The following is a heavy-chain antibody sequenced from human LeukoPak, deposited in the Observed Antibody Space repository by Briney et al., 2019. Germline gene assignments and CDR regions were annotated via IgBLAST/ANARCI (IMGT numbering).Heavy chain of an antibody. J-gene: IGHJ4*02. CDR3: ARNXYXXSGHPPFDY. CDR1: GYTFTSYG. CDR2: ISAYNGNT. D-gene: IGHD3-22*01. Sequence: ASVTVSCTASGYTFTSYGISWVRQAPGQGLEWMGWISAYNGNTNYAQKLQGRVTMTTDTSTSTAYMELRSLSSDDTAVYYCARNXYXXSGHPPFDYWGQGTLVTVSS. V-gene: IGHV1-18*01.